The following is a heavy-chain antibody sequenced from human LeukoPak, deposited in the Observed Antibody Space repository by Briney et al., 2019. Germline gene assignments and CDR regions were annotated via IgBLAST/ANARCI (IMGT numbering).Heavy chain of an antibody. CDR1: GFTFRSYA. J-gene: IGHJ1*01. Sequence: GGSLRLSCAASGFTFRSYAMSWVRQALGKGLEGVSVISGSGNSTYYADSVKGRFTISRDNSKTTLYLQMNSLRAEDTAVYYCVRGGGALSNWGQGPLVTVSS. D-gene: IGHD3-16*01. CDR2: ISGSGNST. CDR3: VRGGGALSN. V-gene: IGHV3-23*01.